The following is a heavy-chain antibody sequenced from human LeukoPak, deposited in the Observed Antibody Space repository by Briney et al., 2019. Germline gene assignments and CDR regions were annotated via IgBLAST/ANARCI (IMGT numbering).Heavy chain of an antibody. CDR3: AKRRGVGATYYYGNDV. V-gene: IGHV3-30*18. D-gene: IGHD1-26*01. CDR2: ISYDGSNK. J-gene: IGHJ6*02. CDR1: GFTFSGYG. Sequence: GRSLRLSCAASGFTFSGYGMHWVRQAPGQGLEWVAVISYDGSNKYYADSVKGRFTISRDNSKNTLYLQMYSLRAEDTAVYYCAKRRGVGATYYYGNDVWGQGPTVTVS.